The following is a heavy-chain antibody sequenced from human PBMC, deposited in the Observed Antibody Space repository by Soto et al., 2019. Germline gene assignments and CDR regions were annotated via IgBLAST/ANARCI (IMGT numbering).Heavy chain of an antibody. Sequence: QVQLVESGGGVVQPGRSLRLSCAASGFTFSSYGMHWVRQAPGKGLAWVAVIWYDGSNKYYADSVKGRFTISRDNSKNTLYLQMNSLRAEDTAVYYCARDVGYGMDVWGQGTTVTVSS. CDR2: IWYDGSNK. CDR3: ARDVGYGMDV. J-gene: IGHJ6*02. V-gene: IGHV3-33*01. CDR1: GFTFSSYG.